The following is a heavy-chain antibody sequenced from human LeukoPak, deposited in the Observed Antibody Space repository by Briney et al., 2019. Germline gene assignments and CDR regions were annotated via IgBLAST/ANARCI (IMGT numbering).Heavy chain of an antibody. V-gene: IGHV1-2*06. CDR3: ARSGDIVVVPGDFDY. Sequence: ASVKVSCKASGYTFTGYYMHWVRQAPGQGLERMGRINPNSGGTNYAQKFQGRVTMTRDTSISTAYMELSRLRSDDTAVYYCARSGDIVVVPGDFDYWGQGTLVTVSS. CDR2: INPNSGGT. J-gene: IGHJ4*02. CDR1: GYTFTGYY. D-gene: IGHD2-2*01.